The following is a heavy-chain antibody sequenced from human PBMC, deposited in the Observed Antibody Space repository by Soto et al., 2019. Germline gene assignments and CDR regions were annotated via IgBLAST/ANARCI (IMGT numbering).Heavy chain of an antibody. Sequence: QVQLQESGPGLVKPSETLSLTCTVSGGSISSYYWSWIRQPPGKGLEWIGYIYYSGSTNYNPSLKSRVTTSVDAPKHQFSLKLNSMSAADTAVYYCARHNYGSGSTYFDYWGQGTLVTVSS. V-gene: IGHV4-59*08. CDR2: IYYSGST. CDR3: ARHNYGSGSTYFDY. J-gene: IGHJ4*02. D-gene: IGHD3-10*01. CDR1: GGSISSYY.